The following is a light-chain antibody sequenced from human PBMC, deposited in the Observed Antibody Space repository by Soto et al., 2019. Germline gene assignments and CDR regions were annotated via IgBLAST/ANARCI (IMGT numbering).Light chain of an antibody. CDR3: QQRNDWVT. CDR1: QSVSSSY. J-gene: IGKJ4*01. V-gene: IGKV3D-20*02. Sequence: EIVLTQSPGTLSLSPGERATLSCRASQSVSSSYLAWYQQKPGQAPXLLIYGASRRATGIPARFSGSGFGTDFTLTISSLEPEDSGVYYCQQRNDWVTFGGGTKV. CDR2: GAS.